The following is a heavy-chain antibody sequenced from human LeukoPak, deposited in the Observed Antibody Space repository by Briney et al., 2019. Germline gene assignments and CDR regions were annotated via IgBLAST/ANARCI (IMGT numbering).Heavy chain of an antibody. V-gene: IGHV3-30*18. CDR1: GFTFSSYG. CDR2: ISYDGSNK. J-gene: IGHJ3*02. D-gene: IGHD3-16*02. Sequence: PGGSLRLSCAASGFTFSSYGMHWVRQAPGKGLEWVAVISYDGSNKYYADSVKGRFTISRDNSKNTLYLQMNSLRAEDTAVYYCANPGDYDYVWGSYRYGAFDIRGQGTMVTVSS. CDR3: ANPGDYDYVWGSYRYGAFDI.